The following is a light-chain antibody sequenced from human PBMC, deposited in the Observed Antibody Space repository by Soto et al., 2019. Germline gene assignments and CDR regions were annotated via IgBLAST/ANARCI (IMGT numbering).Light chain of an antibody. CDR2: KVS. CDR1: RSLLYSDGNTY. J-gene: IGKJ1*01. CDR3: MQGVYWPPGRA. V-gene: IGKV2-30*01. Sequence: DVVMTQSPLSLPVTLGQPASISCRSSRSLLYSDGNTYLNWFHQRPGQPPRRLIYKVSNRDSGVPDRFSGSGSVTDFTLKISRVEAEDVVVYYCMQGVYWPPGRAFGQGTKVEIK.